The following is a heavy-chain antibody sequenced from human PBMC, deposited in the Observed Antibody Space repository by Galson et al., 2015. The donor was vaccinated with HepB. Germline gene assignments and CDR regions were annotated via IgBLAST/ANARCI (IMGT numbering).Heavy chain of an antibody. CDR2: IRSKAYGGTT. CDR1: GFTFGDYA. Sequence: SLRLSCAASGFTFGDYAMSWVRQAPGKGLEWVGFIRSKAYGGTTEYAASVKGRFTISRDDSKSIAYLQMNSLKTEDTAVYYCTRDVESYYDSSGYYPHDYWGQGTLVTVSS. V-gene: IGHV3-49*04. D-gene: IGHD3-22*01. CDR3: TRDVESYYDSSGYYPHDY. J-gene: IGHJ4*02.